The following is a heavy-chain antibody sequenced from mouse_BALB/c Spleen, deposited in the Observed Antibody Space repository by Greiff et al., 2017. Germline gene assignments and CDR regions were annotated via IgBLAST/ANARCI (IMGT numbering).Heavy chain of an antibody. J-gene: IGHJ2*01. CDR1: GYTFTDYW. Sequence: QVQLQQPGAELVMPGASVKMSCTASGYTFTDYWMHWVQQRPGQGLEWIGAIDTSDSYTSYNQKFKGKATLTVDESSSTAYMQLSSLTSEDSAVYYCARLTARAPYFDYWGQGTTLTVSA. D-gene: IGHD3-2*01. CDR2: IDTSDSYT. CDR3: ARLTARAPYFDY. V-gene: IGHV1-69*01.